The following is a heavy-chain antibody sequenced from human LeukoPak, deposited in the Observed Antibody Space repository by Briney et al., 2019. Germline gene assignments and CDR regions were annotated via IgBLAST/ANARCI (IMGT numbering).Heavy chain of an antibody. D-gene: IGHD3-3*01. V-gene: IGHV3-30-3*01. CDR2: ISYDGSNK. CDR1: GFTFSSYA. J-gene: IGHJ4*02. CDR3: ARATSGVVTPADY. Sequence: GGSLRLSCAASGFTFSSYAMHWVRQAPGKGLEWVAVISYDGSNKYYTDSVKGRFTISGDNSKNTLYLQMNSLRAEDTAVYYCARATSGVVTPADYWGQGTLVTVSS.